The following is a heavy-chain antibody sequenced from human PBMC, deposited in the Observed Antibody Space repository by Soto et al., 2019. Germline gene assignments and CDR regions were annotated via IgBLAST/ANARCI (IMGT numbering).Heavy chain of an antibody. CDR2: IKYSGST. Sequence: SETLSLNRTVTGGSIRSSPCHWGWVRQPPGKGLERIASIKYSGSTFYNPSLKSRVTLSVDTSKNQFALKLISVTAAEKAVYYCARHGITGSYYDAFDTWGQGTMVTVS. CDR3: ARHGITGSYYDAFDT. CDR1: GGSIRSSPCH. D-gene: IGHD1-26*01. V-gene: IGHV4-39*01. J-gene: IGHJ3*02.